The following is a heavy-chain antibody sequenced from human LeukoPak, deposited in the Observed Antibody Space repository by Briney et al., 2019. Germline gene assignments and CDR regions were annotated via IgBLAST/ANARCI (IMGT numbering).Heavy chain of an antibody. V-gene: IGHV4-34*01. J-gene: IGHJ5*02. CDR1: GGSFSGYY. CDR3: ARRPRGGWYRYNWFDP. CDR2: INHSGST. Sequence: PSETLSLTCAVYGGSFSGYYWSWIRQPPGKGLEWIGEINHSGSTNYNPSLKSRVTISVDTSKNQFSLKLSSVTAADTAVYYCARRPRGGWYRYNWFDPWGQGTLVTVSS. D-gene: IGHD6-19*01.